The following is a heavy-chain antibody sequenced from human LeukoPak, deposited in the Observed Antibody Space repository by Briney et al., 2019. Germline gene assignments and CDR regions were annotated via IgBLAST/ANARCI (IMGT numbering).Heavy chain of an antibody. J-gene: IGHJ4*02. V-gene: IGHV4-39*07. CDR1: GFTFSSYA. CDR3: ARDPGSGSYPYFDY. D-gene: IGHD3-10*01. Sequence: GSLRLSCAASGFTFSSYAMSWVRQPPGKGLEWIGSIYYSGNTYYNPSLKSRVTISVDTSKNQFSLKLNSVTAADTAVYYCARDPGSGSYPYFDYWGQGTLVTVSS. CDR2: IYYSGNT.